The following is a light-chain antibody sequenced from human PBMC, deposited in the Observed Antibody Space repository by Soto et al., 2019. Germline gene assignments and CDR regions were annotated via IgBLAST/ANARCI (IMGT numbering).Light chain of an antibody. CDR3: SSYANSIPLHV. CDR2: EVS. V-gene: IGLV2-14*03. J-gene: IGLJ1*01. Sequence: QSVLTQPASVSGSPGQSITISCTGTSSDVGGYNYVSWYQQYPGKAPKLMIYEVSNRPSGVSSRFSASKSGNTASLTISGLQAEDEADYYCSSYANSIPLHVFGTGTKVTVL. CDR1: SSDVGGYNY.